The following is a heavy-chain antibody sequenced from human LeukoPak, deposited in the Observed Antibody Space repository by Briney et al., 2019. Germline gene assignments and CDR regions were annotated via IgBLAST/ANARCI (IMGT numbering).Heavy chain of an antibody. V-gene: IGHV1-46*01. D-gene: IGHD3-16*01. CDR1: GYTFTSNH. CDR2: INPSDDTT. Sequence: PGASVKVSCTASGYTFTSNHIHWVRQAPGQGLEWMGIINPSDDTTTYAQKFRGRVTMTRDTSTSTVYMDVSSLRSEDTAVYYCARDGGSYGDCPHWGQGTLVTVSS. J-gene: IGHJ1*01. CDR3: ARDGGSYGDCPH.